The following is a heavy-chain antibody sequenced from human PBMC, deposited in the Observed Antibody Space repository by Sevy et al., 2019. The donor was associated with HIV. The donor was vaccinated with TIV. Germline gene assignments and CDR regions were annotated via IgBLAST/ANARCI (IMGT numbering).Heavy chain of an antibody. V-gene: IGHV3-23*01. CDR2: ISGGGGST. CDR1: GFTFSSYA. D-gene: IGHD3-22*01. CDR3: AKDRYHTSGYYPEGAFDI. J-gene: IGHJ3*02. Sequence: GGSLRLSCAASGFTFSSYALNWVRQAPGKGLEWVSTISGGGGSTYYAASVKGRFTISRDNSKNTLYLQMDRLRAEDTAVYYCAKDRYHTSGYYPEGAFDIWGQGTMVTVSS.